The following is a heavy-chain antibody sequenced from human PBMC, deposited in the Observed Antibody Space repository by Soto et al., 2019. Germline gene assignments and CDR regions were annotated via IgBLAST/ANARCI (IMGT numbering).Heavy chain of an antibody. CDR2: INHSGST. Sequence: SETLSLTCAVYGGSFSGYYWSWIRQPPGKGLEWIGEINHSGSTNYNPSLKSRVTISVDTSKNQFSLKLSSVTAADTAVYYCARWDGSSWYYFDYWGQGTLVTVSS. CDR3: ARWDGSSWYYFDY. J-gene: IGHJ4*02. V-gene: IGHV4-34*01. D-gene: IGHD6-13*01. CDR1: GGSFSGYY.